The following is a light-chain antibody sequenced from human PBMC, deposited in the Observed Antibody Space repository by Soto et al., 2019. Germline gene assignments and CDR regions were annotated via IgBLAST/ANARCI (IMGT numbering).Light chain of an antibody. CDR3: QQSYSSPWT. V-gene: IGKV1-39*01. CDR1: ETTANY. Sequence: DIQMTQSPSSLSASVGDRVTITCRASETTANYLNWYQHKPGKAPKLLIHSASSLQSGVPSRFSGRGSGTDFTLTINSLQPEDFATYSCQQSYSSPWTFGQGTKV. CDR2: SAS. J-gene: IGKJ1*01.